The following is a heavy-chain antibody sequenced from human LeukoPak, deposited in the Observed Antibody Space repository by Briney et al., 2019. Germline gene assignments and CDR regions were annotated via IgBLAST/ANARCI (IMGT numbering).Heavy chain of an antibody. J-gene: IGHJ4*02. CDR3: ATERDSSWTFDS. Sequence: GGSLRLSCAASGFTVSTNSMTWVRQAPGKGLEWVSYISSSSSTIYYADSVKGRFTISRDNAKNSLYLQMNSLRAEDTAVYYCATERDSSWTFDSWGQGTLVTVSS. V-gene: IGHV3-48*01. CDR2: ISSSSSTI. CDR1: GFTVSTNS. D-gene: IGHD6-13*01.